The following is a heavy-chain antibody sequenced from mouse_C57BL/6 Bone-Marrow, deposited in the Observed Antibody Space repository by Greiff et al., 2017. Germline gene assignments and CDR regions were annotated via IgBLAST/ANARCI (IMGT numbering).Heavy chain of an antibody. CDR1: GFTFTDYD. CDR2: VYPYSGGT. J-gene: IGHJ2*01. CDR3: ARIAYYSNYLAY. D-gene: IGHD2-12*01. Sequence: VQLQQSGPVLVKPGHSVKISCKASGFTFTDYDMHWVQQSHGKSLEWIGLVYPYSGGTCYIQKIKGTGTLTVDTSTSTAYMEINSLTSEDSAVYYCARIAYYSNYLAYWGQGTTLTVSS. V-gene: IGHV1-36*01.